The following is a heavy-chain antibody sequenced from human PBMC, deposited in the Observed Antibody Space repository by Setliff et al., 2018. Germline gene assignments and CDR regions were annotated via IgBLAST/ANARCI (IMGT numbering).Heavy chain of an antibody. CDR3: ARTCSGSGCYAGLES. D-gene: IGHD2-15*01. CDR2: IWHDGGNK. Sequence: GGSLRLSCAASGFTFSNYRMHWVRQAPGKGLEWVAVIWHDGGNKYHADSVKGRFTISRDNSKNTLYLQMNSLRPEDTAVYYCARTCSGSGCYAGLESLGQGTPVTVSS. J-gene: IGHJ4*02. CDR1: GFTFSNYR. V-gene: IGHV3-33*08.